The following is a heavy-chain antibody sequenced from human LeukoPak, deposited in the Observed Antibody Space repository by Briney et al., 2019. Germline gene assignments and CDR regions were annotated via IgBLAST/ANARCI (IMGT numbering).Heavy chain of an antibody. CDR3: ARYFKGGWYYFDY. Sequence: SETLSLTCTVSGGSISSGDYYWSWIRQPPGKGLEWIGYIYYSGSTYYNPSLKSRVTISVDTSKNQFSLKLSSVTAADTAVYYCARYFKGGWYYFDYWGQGTLVTVSS. CDR2: IYYSGST. D-gene: IGHD6-19*01. J-gene: IGHJ4*02. V-gene: IGHV4-30-4*01. CDR1: GGSISSGDYY.